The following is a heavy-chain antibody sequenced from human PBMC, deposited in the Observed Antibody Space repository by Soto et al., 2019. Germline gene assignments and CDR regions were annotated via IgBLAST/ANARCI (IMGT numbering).Heavy chain of an antibody. CDR1: GFTFGDYA. V-gene: IGHV3-49*04. J-gene: IGHJ4*02. D-gene: IGHD5-12*01. CDR2: IRNDIYDETT. CDR3: TRGRDGYNPYYFHY. Sequence: GGSLRLSCTASGFTFGDYAINWVRQVPGKGLEWLGFIRNDIYDETTEYAASVKGRIIISRDDSKSMAYLQMDSLKTEDTGVYYCTRGRDGYNPYYFHYWGQAALVTVTS.